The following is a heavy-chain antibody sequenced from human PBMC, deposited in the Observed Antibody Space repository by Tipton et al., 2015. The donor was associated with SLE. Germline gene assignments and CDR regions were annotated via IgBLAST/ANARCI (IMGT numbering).Heavy chain of an antibody. CDR2: AYTDGKT. CDR1: GGSISSGGYY. Sequence: TLSLTCTVSGGSISSGGYYWSWIRQPAGKGLEWIGRAYTDGKTNYNPSLKSRVTISVDTSKNHFSLKLSSVTAADTAVYYCARGASPPATAGTVWFDPWGQGALVTVSS. J-gene: IGHJ5*02. CDR3: ARGASPPATAGTVWFDP. V-gene: IGHV4-61*02. D-gene: IGHD1-1*01.